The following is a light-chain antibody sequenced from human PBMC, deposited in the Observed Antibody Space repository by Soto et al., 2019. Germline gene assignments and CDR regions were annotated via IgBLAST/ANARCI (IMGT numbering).Light chain of an antibody. CDR3: KHYNTYPWT. CDR2: KAS. V-gene: IGKV1-5*03. J-gene: IGKJ1*01. Sequence: DIQMTQSPSTLSASVGDRVTITCRASQSISSWVAWYQQKPGKGHKLLIYKASHLESGVQSRFSGSGSGTEFTLTISSLQPGDFATYYCKHYNTYPWTFGHGTKVDIK. CDR1: QSISSW.